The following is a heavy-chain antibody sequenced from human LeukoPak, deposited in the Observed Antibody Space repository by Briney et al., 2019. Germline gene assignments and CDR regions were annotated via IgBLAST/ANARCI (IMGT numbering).Heavy chain of an antibody. Sequence: SQTLSLTCAISGDSVSSNSAARNWIRQSPSRGLEWLGRTYYRSQWYNYYAVSVKSRITINPDTSRNQFSLRLTSVTAADTAVFYCARGDYYAGGGRNWFDPRSQGTLVTVSS. CDR2: TYYRSQWYN. J-gene: IGHJ5*02. CDR3: ARGDYYAGGGRNWFDP. CDR1: GDSVSSNSAA. V-gene: IGHV6-1*01. D-gene: IGHD3-16*01.